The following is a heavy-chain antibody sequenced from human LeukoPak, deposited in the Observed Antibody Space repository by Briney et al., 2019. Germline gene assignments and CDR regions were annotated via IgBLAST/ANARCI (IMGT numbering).Heavy chain of an antibody. D-gene: IGHD3-10*01. J-gene: IGHJ6*02. CDR2: IYTSGST. Sequence: PSQTLSLTCTVSGGSISSGSYYWSWIRQPAGKGLEWIGRIYTSGSTNYNPSLKSRVTISVDTSKNQFSLKLSSVTAADTAVYYCAREGKESYGMDVWGQGTTVTVSS. CDR1: GGSISSGSYY. CDR3: AREGKESYGMDV. V-gene: IGHV4-61*02.